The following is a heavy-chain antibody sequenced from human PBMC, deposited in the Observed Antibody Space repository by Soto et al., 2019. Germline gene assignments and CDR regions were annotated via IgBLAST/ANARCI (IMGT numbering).Heavy chain of an antibody. CDR2: IIPIFGTA. CDR3: ARGSRRGVRFLEWLLSDY. CDR1: GGTFSSYA. J-gene: IGHJ4*02. D-gene: IGHD3-3*01. Sequence: ASVKVSCKASGGTFSSYAISWVRQAPGQGLEWMGGIIPIFGTANYAQKFQGRVTITADESTSTAYMELSSLRSEDTAVYYFARGSRRGVRFLEWLLSDYWGQGTLVTVSS. V-gene: IGHV1-69*13.